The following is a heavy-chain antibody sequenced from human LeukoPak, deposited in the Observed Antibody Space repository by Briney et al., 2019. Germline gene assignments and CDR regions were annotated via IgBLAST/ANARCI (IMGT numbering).Heavy chain of an antibody. CDR2: IYTSGST. V-gene: IGHV4-4*07. D-gene: IGHD3-22*01. Sequence: SETLSLTCTVSGGSISSYYWGWIRQPAGKGLEWIGRIYTSGSTNYNPSLKSRVTMSVDTSKNQFSLRLSSVTAADTAVYYCARDRYYYDSSGSGLDYWGQGTLVTVSS. CDR3: ARDRYYYDSSGSGLDY. J-gene: IGHJ4*02. CDR1: GGSISSYY.